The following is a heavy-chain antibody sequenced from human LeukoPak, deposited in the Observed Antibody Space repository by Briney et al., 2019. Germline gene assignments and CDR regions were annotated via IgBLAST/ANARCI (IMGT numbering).Heavy chain of an antibody. CDR2: IYYSGST. Sequence: SETLSLTCTVSGGSISSSSYYWGWIRQPPGKGLEWIGSIYYSGSTYYNPSLKSRVTISVDTSKNQFSLKLSSVTAADTAVYYCARDVVTRYYDSTRNSGLVWGQGTMVTVSS. V-gene: IGHV4-39*07. D-gene: IGHD3-22*01. CDR3: ARDVVTRYYDSTRNSGLV. CDR1: GGSISSSSYY. J-gene: IGHJ3*01.